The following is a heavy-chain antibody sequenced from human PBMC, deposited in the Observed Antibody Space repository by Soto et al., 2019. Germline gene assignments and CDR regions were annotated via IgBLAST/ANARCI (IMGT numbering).Heavy chain of an antibody. CDR1: GYIFPSYG. CDR2: NSVYNGYA. V-gene: IGHV1-18*01. Sequence: QVQLVQSGAEVKKPGASVKVSCKTSGYIFPSYGISWVRQAPGQGLEWMGWNSVYNGYANYPQKFQGRVTMTTDRATCTADMCLRRRTSDDTAGLDGAGDERGNYSGYGGQGTLVIVSS. D-gene: IGHD1-26*01. J-gene: IGHJ4*02. CDR3: AGDERGNYSGY.